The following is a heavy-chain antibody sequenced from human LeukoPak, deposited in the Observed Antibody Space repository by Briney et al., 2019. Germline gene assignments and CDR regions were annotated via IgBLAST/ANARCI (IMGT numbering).Heavy chain of an antibody. Sequence: ASVKVSCKASGYTFTSYDINWVRQATGQGLEWMGWMNPNSGNTGYAQKFQGRVTMTRDTATSTVYMELSSLRSDDTAVYYCARDLGLRGVTNWFDPWGQGTLVTVSS. J-gene: IGHJ5*02. CDR2: MNPNSGNT. V-gene: IGHV1-8*01. CDR1: GYTFTSYD. CDR3: ARDLGLRGVTNWFDP. D-gene: IGHD3-10*01.